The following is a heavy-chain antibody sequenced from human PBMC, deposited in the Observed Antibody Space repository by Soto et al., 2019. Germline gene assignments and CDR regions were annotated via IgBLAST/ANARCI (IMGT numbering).Heavy chain of an antibody. V-gene: IGHV3-23*01. D-gene: IGHD6-19*01. Sequence: EVQLLESGGGLVQPGGSLRLSCAASGFTFSSYAMSWVRQAPGKGLEWVSAISGSGGSTYYADSVKGRLTFSRDNSKNPLYLQMNSLRAEDTAVYYCAKSNGWYAELDYWGQGTLVTVSS. J-gene: IGHJ4*02. CDR2: ISGSGGST. CDR1: GFTFSSYA. CDR3: AKSNGWYAELDY.